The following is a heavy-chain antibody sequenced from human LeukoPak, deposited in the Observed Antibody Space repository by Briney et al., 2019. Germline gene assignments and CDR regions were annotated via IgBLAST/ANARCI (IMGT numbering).Heavy chain of an antibody. Sequence: PGGSLRLSCAASGFPFSSYAMHWVRQAPGKGLEWVSYISSGSRTIHYADSVRGRFTISRDNTKNSLYLQMNSLRAEDTAVYYCARDYLRLGDGWGQGTLVTVSS. CDR2: ISSGSRTI. CDR3: ARDYLRLGDG. V-gene: IGHV3-48*04. D-gene: IGHD3-10*02. J-gene: IGHJ4*02. CDR1: GFPFSSYA.